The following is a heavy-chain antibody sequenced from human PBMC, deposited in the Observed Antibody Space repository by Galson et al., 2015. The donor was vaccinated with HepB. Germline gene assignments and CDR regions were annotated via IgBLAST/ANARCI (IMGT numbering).Heavy chain of an antibody. CDR2: IYHSGST. CDR3: ARWLGAYCSGGTCYRGFDS. CDR1: GGSISSGGYY. V-gene: IGHV4-31*03. J-gene: IGHJ4*02. D-gene: IGHD2-15*01. Sequence: LSLTCTVSGGSISSGGYYWTWIRQHPGKGLEWIGYIYHSGSTYHNPSLKTRVTFSIDTSKNQFSLNLTSVTAADTAVYYCARWLGAYCSGGTCYRGFDSWGQGALVTVSS.